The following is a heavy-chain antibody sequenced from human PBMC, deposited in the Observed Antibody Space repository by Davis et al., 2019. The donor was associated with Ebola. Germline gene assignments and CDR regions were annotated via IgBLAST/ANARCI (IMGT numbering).Heavy chain of an antibody. CDR1: GFTFSNYA. Sequence: GGSLRLSCAASGFTFSNYAMHWVRQAPGKGLEWMAVISYDESNIYYADSVKGRFIISRDNSKNTLYLQMNSLRPEDTALYYCAKPYLYGVDYWGQGTLVTVS. J-gene: IGHJ4*02. D-gene: IGHD3-16*01. CDR3: AKPYLYGVDY. CDR2: ISYDESNI. V-gene: IGHV3-30-3*02.